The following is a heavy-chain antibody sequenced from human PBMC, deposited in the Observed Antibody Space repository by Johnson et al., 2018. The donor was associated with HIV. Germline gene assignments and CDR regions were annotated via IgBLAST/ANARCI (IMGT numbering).Heavy chain of an antibody. CDR3: AREANAFDI. J-gene: IGHJ3*02. V-gene: IGHV3-66*01. Sequence: VQLVESGGGLVQPGGSLRLSCAASGFTVSSNYMSWVRQAPGKGLEWVSVIYSGGSTYSDSVKGRFTISRDNSKNTLYLQMNSLRAEDTAVYYCAREANAFDIWGQGTMVTVSS. CDR1: GFTVSSNY. CDR2: IYSGGST.